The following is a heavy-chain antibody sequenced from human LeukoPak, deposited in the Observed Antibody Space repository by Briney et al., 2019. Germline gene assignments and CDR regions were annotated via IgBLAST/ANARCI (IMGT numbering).Heavy chain of an antibody. CDR2: IYYSGST. CDR3: ARDKAAAGKNYYYGMDV. J-gene: IGHJ6*02. D-gene: IGHD6-13*01. Sequence: PSETLSLTCTASGGSISSYYWSWIRQPPGKGLEWIGYIYYSGSTNYNPSLKSRVTISVDTSKNQFSLKLSSVTAADTAVYYCARDKAAAGKNYYYGMDVWGQGTTVTVSS. CDR1: GGSISSYY. V-gene: IGHV4-59*01.